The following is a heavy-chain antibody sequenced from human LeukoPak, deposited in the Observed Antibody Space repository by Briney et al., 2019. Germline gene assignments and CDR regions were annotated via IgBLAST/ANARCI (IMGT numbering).Heavy chain of an antibody. CDR3: ARVKSYYYDTSDKDAFDI. CDR1: GYTFTSYA. D-gene: IGHD3-22*01. Sequence: ASVKVSCKASGYTFTSYAMNWVRQAPGQGLEWMGWINPNSGGTNYAQKFQGRVTMTRDTSISTVYMELSSLRSEDTAVYYCARVKSYYYDTSDKDAFDIWGQGTMVTVSS. J-gene: IGHJ3*02. V-gene: IGHV1-2*02. CDR2: INPNSGGT.